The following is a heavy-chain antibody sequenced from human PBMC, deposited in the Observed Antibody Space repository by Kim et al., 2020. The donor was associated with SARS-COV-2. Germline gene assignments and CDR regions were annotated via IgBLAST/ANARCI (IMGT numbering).Heavy chain of an antibody. CDR2: KQDGSEK. J-gene: IGHJ5*02. CDR3: ARLFDP. Sequence: KQDGSEKNYEDSVKGRFTITRDNAKNSLYLQMSRLRAEDTAVYYCARLFDPWGQGTLVTVSS. V-gene: IGHV3-7*04.